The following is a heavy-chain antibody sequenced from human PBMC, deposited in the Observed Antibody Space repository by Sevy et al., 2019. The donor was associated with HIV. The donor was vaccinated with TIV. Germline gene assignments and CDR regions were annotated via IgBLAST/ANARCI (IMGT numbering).Heavy chain of an antibody. CDR3: AKEGTTMVRGVIIKPDNWFDP. CDR2: ISGSGGST. J-gene: IGHJ5*02. D-gene: IGHD3-10*01. CDR1: GFTFSSYA. V-gene: IGHV3-23*01. Sequence: GGSLRLSCAASGFTFSSYAMSWVRRAPGKGLEWVSAISGSGGSTYYADSVKGRFTISRDNSKNTLYLQMNSLRAEDTAVYYCAKEGTTMVRGVIIKPDNWFDPWGQGTLVTVSS.